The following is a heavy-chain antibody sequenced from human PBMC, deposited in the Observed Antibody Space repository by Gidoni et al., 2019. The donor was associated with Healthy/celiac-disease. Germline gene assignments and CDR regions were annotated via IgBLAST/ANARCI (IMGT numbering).Heavy chain of an antibody. V-gene: IGHV6-1*01. Sequence: QVQLQQSGPGLVTPSQTLSLTCAIPGDSVSSNSAAWNWIRQSPSSGLEWLGRTYYRSKWYNDYAVSVKSRITINPDTSKNQFSLQLNSVTPEDTAVYYCASGLNYYDSSGPHDAFDIWGQGTMVTVSS. J-gene: IGHJ3*02. CDR1: GDSVSSNSAA. CDR3: ASGLNYYDSSGPHDAFDI. D-gene: IGHD3-22*01. CDR2: TYYRSKWYN.